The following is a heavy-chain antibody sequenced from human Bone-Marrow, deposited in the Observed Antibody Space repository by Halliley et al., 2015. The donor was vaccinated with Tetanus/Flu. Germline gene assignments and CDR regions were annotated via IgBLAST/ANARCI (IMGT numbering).Heavy chain of an antibody. D-gene: IGHD4-17*01. CDR2: ISAYNGNT. Sequence: QVQLAQSGAEVRKPGASVKVSCKASGNGFINYGINWVRQAPGQGLEWLGWISAYNGNTMYADRFQGRVTMTANTSTTTAYMDLRSLRSDDTAVYYCAANTVTNKAVHIWGQGTLVSVSS. J-gene: IGHJ3*02. CDR1: GNGFINYG. CDR3: AANTVTNKAVHI. V-gene: IGHV1-18*01.